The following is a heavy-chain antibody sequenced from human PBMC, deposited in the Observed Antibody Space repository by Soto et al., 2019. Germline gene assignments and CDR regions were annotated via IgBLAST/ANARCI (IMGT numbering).Heavy chain of an antibody. CDR1: GFSLTTSGVG. J-gene: IGHJ4*02. CDR2: IYWDDDK. D-gene: IGHD3-3*01. Sequence: QITLNESGPTVVKPAETLTLTCTFSGFSLTTSGVGVGWIRQSPGKAPEWLALIYWDDDKRYSASLKSRLTITNDTSKNRVVLTMASVDPADTATYYCAHRILRTVFGLVTTTAIYFDFWGQGTPVVVSS. CDR3: AHRILRTVFGLVTTTAIYFDF. V-gene: IGHV2-5*02.